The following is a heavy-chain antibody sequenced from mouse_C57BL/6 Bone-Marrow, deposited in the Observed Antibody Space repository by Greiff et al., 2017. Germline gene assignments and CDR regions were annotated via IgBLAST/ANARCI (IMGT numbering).Heavy chain of an antibody. D-gene: IGHD1-1*01. Sequence: EVQLVESGGDLVKPGGSLKLSCAASGFTFSSYGMSWVRQTPDKRLEWVATISSGGSYTYYPDSVKGRFTISRDNAKNTLYRQMSSLKSEDTAMYYCARFSSLCYFDFWGTGTTVTVSS. CDR1: GFTFSSYG. CDR3: ARFSSLCYFDF. CDR2: ISSGGSYT. J-gene: IGHJ1*03. V-gene: IGHV5-6*01.